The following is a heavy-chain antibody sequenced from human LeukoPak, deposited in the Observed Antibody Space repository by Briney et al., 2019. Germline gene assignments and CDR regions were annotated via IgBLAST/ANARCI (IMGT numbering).Heavy chain of an antibody. CDR1: GFTFSDYW. CDR3: ARVRYYGSRSLMFDY. CDR2: IKQDGSDK. J-gene: IGHJ4*02. Sequence: GGSLRLSCAASGFTFSDYWMTWVRQAPGKGLEWVANIKQDGSDKYYLDAVKGRFTISKDNTKNSLYLQMNSLRAGDTAVYYCARVRYYGSRSLMFDYWGQGTLVIVS. D-gene: IGHD3-10*01. V-gene: IGHV3-7*03.